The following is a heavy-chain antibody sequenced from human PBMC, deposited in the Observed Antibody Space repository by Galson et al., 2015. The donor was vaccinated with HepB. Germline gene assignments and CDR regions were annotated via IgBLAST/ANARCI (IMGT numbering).Heavy chain of an antibody. J-gene: IGHJ4*02. CDR1: GFTFSSYA. CDR3: AKDRWQQQLDY. V-gene: IGHV3-23*01. Sequence: SLRLSCAASGFTFSSYAMSWVRQAPGKGLEWVSAISGSGGSAYYADSVKGRFTISRDDSKNTLYLQMNSLRAEDTAVYYCAKDRWQQQLDYWGQGTLVTVSS. D-gene: IGHD6-13*01. CDR2: ISGSGGSA.